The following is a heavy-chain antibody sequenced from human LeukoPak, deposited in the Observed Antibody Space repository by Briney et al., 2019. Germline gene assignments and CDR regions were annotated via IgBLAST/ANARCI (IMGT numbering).Heavy chain of an antibody. D-gene: IGHD3-22*01. CDR1: GGSISGHY. CDR3: ATDSSGYTEASDI. V-gene: IGHV4-59*11. CDR2: IYYNGNT. J-gene: IGHJ3*02. Sequence: SETLSLTCTVSGGSISGHYWSWIRLPPGKGLEWIGYIYYNGNTYYHPSLKSRLTISLDTSKNQFSLNLSSVTAADTAVYFCATDSSGYTEASDIWGQGTMVAVSS.